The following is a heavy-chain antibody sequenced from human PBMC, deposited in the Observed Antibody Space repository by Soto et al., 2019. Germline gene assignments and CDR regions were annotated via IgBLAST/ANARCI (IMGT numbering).Heavy chain of an antibody. CDR2: IIPIFGTA. J-gene: IGHJ4*02. Sequence: QVQLVQSGAEVKKPGSSVKVSCKASGGTFSSYSISWVRQAPGQGLEWMGGIIPIFGTANYAQKFQGRVNITADESTSTAYMELSSLRSEDTAVYYCAIEYSSSPPYYPIGYWGQGTLVTVSS. D-gene: IGHD6-6*01. V-gene: IGHV1-69*01. CDR1: GGTFSSYS. CDR3: AIEYSSSPPYYPIGY.